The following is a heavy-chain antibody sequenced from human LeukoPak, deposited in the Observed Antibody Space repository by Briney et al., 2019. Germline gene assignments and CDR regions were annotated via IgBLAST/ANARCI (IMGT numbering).Heavy chain of an antibody. V-gene: IGHV4-34*01. J-gene: IGHJ5*02. D-gene: IGHD6-13*01. CDR1: GGSFSGYY. Sequence: PSETLSLTCAVYGGSFSGYYWSWIRQPPGKGLEWIGEINHSGSTNYNPSLKSRVTISVDTSKNQFSLKLSSVTAADTAVYYCARSYSNRQLVRRWFDPWGQGTLVTVSS. CDR2: INHSGST. CDR3: ARSYSNRQLVRRWFDP.